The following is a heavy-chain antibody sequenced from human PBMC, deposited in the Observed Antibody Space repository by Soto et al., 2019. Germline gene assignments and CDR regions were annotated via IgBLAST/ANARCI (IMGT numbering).Heavy chain of an antibody. V-gene: IGHV4-59*01. CDR1: GGSISSYY. CDR3: ARDLGY. CDR2: IYYSGST. J-gene: IGHJ4*02. Sequence: SETLSLTCTVSGGSISSYYWSWIRQPPGKGLEWIGYIYYSGSTNYNPSPKSRVTISVDTSKNQFSLKLSSVTAADTAVYYCARDLGYWGQGTLVTVS.